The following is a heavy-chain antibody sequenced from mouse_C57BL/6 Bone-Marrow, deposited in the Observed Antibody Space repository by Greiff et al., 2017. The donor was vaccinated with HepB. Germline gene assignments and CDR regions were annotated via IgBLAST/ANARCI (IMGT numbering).Heavy chain of an antibody. CDR2: INYDGSST. CDR3: ARALFITTVVRYFDV. Sequence: DVHLVESEGGLVQPGSSMKLSCTASGFTFSDYYMAWVRQVPEKGLEWVANINYDGSSTYYLDSLKSRFIISRDNAKNILYLQMSSLKSEDTATYYCARALFITTVVRYFDVWGTGTTVTVSS. CDR1: GFTFSDYY. V-gene: IGHV5-16*01. D-gene: IGHD1-1*01. J-gene: IGHJ1*03.